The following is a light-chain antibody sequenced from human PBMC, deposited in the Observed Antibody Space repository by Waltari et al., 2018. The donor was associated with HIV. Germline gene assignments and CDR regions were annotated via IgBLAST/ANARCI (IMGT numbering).Light chain of an antibody. Sequence: QAVVTQEPSLTVSPGETVTLTCGSNTGSVTSGHFPYWFQQRPGQAPRALIYNTNNRHSWTPARFSGSLLGGKAALTLSSAQPDDEAEYYCLLSYNDARLWVFGGGTKLTVL. CDR1: TGSVTSGHF. CDR3: LLSYNDARLWV. V-gene: IGLV7-46*01. CDR2: NTN. J-gene: IGLJ3*02.